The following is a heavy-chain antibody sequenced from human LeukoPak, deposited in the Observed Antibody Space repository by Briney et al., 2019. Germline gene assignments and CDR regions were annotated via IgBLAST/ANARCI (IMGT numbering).Heavy chain of an antibody. D-gene: IGHD2-2*01. J-gene: IGHJ4*02. CDR1: GFTVSSNY. V-gene: IGHV3-53*01. CDR3: AKEAILSQEIDY. CDR2: IYSGGST. Sequence: GGSLRLSCAASGFTVSSNYMSWVRQAPGKGLEWVSVIYSGGSTYYADSVKGRFTISRDNSKNTLYLQMNSLRAEDTAVYYCAKEAILSQEIDYWGQGTLVTVSS.